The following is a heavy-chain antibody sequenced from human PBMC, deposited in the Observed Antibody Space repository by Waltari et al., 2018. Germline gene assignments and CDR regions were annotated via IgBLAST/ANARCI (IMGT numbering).Heavy chain of an antibody. J-gene: IGHJ3*02. D-gene: IGHD3-3*02. CDR2: ISAYNGNT. CDR1: GYTFTSYG. V-gene: IGHV1-18*01. Sequence: QVQLVQSGAEVKKPGASVKVSCKASGYTFTSYGISWVRQAPGQGLEGMGWISAYNGNTNYAQKLPGRVTMTTDTSTSTAYMELRSLRSDDTAVYYCARGLALLGRRGDAFDIWGQGTMVTVSS. CDR3: ARGLALLGRRGDAFDI.